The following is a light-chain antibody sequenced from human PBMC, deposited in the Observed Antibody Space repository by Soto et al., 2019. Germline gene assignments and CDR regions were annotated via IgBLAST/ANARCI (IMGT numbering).Light chain of an antibody. CDR1: QAISNY. CDR3: QQYENPLLT. V-gene: IGKV1-33*01. CDR2: DAS. Sequence: DIQMTQSPSSLSASVGDRVTITCQASQAISNYLIWYQQKPGKAPKLLIYDASNLETGVPSRFSGSVSGTDFTFTISGLQPEDTATYYCQQYENPLLTFGGGTKVEIK. J-gene: IGKJ4*01.